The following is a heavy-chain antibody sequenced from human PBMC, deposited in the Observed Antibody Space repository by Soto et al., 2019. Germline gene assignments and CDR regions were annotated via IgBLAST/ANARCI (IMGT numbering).Heavy chain of an antibody. CDR1: GFSLSTRGVG. CDR3: TSWFGSHLPGHDAFAV. J-gene: IGHJ3*01. V-gene: IGHV2-5*01. D-gene: IGHD3-10*01. CDR2: IYWHDDK. Sequence: SGATLVTHAQTLTLNCTFSGFSLSTRGVGEGWIRQPPGKALEWLAVIYWHDDKRYSPSLKNRLTITKDTSKNQVVLTMTNMDPVDTATYYFTSWFGSHLPGHDAFAVWRQGTMVTVSS.